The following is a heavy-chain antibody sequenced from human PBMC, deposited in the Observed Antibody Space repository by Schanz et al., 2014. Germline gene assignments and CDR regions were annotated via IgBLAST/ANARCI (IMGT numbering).Heavy chain of an antibody. CDR2: IIPIRGIV. CDR1: GGTFSTYP. Sequence: QVQLVQSGAEEKKPGSSMKVSCKASGGTFSTYPINWLRQAPGQGLEWMGRIIPIRGIVNYAQRFRDRVRITADKNTSTAYMELSSLGADDSAVYYCARGGGPEDVFDIWGQGTILTVSS. J-gene: IGHJ3*02. D-gene: IGHD3-16*01. V-gene: IGHV1-69*02. CDR3: ARGGGPEDVFDI.